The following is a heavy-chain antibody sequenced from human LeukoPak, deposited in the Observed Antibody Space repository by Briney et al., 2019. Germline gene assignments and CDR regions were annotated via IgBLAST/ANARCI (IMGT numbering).Heavy chain of an antibody. J-gene: IGHJ3*01. CDR2: ISTDSINK. CDR1: GFTFRDYA. CDR3: ARRQRGYALDV. V-gene: IGHV3-30*04. Sequence: GGSLRLSCTASGFTFRDYAMHWVRQAPGKGLEWVALISTDSINKYYADSVTGRFTVSRDDSNNTLFLHLDTLKTEDTAVYFCARRQRGYALDVWGQGTMVTVS.